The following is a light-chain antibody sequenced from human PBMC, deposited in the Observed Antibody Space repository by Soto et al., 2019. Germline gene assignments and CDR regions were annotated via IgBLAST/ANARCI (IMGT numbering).Light chain of an antibody. CDR1: HSLLYSNGYNY. J-gene: IGKJ5*01. Sequence: IGMTQSPLSLPVTPGEPASISCRSSHSLLYSNGYNYLDWYLQRPEQSPQLLIYLASNRAPGVPDRFSGSGSGTDFTLKISRVEAEDVGVYYCMQGLQDLTFGQGTRLEIK. CDR3: MQGLQDLT. CDR2: LAS. V-gene: IGKV2-28*01.